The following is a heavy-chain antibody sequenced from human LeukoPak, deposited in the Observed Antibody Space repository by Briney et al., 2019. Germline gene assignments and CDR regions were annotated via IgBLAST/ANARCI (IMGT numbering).Heavy chain of an antibody. CDR2: IDYSGST. Sequence: NPSETLSLTCTVSGGSMRSHYWSWIRQTPVKGLEWIGYIDYSGSTRYNPSLQSRVTISVDTSKNQFSLKLTSVTARDTAAYYCARLINNDNSGDADTFDMWGQGTVVTVFS. V-gene: IGHV4-59*08. CDR3: ARLINNDNSGDADTFDM. J-gene: IGHJ3*02. CDR1: GGSMRSHY. D-gene: IGHD3-22*01.